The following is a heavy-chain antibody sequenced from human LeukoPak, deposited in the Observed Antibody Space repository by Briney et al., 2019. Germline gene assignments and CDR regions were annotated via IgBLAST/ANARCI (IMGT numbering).Heavy chain of an antibody. V-gene: IGHV3-23*01. CDR3: ARHLAATGSY. D-gene: IGHD6-13*01. J-gene: IGHJ4*02. CDR2: ISGNGSST. Sequence: GGSLRLSCAASGFTFSSYGMSWVRQAPGKGLEWVSAISGNGSSTYYADSVKGRFTISRDNAKNSLYLQMNSLRAEDTALYYCARHLAATGSYWGQGTLVTVSS. CDR1: GFTFSSYG.